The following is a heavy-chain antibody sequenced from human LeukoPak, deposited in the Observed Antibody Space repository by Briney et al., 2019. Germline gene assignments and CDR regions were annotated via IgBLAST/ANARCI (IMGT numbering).Heavy chain of an antibody. Sequence: QLGRSLRISCAASGFTFSSHAMHWVRQAPGKGLEWVAVISYDGNNKYYADSVKGRFTISRDNSKNMAYLQMNNLRTEDTAVFYCANGGIVSAGPDYWGQGTLVTVSS. CDR2: ISYDGNNK. V-gene: IGHV3-30-3*01. J-gene: IGHJ4*02. D-gene: IGHD6-13*01. CDR3: ANGGIVSAGPDY. CDR1: GFTFSSHA.